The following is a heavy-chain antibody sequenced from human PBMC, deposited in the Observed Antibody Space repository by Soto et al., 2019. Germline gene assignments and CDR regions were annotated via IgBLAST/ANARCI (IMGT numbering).Heavy chain of an antibody. CDR1: GGSISSYY. Sequence: SETLSLTCTVSGGSISSYYWSWIRQPPGKGLEWIGYIYYSGSTNYNPSLKSRVTISVDTSKNQFSLKLSSVTAADTAVYYCARQGFGQLHGLVDVWGPGTTVTVSS. D-gene: IGHD3-10*01. CDR3: ARQGFGQLHGLVDV. CDR2: IYYSGST. J-gene: IGHJ6*02. V-gene: IGHV4-59*01.